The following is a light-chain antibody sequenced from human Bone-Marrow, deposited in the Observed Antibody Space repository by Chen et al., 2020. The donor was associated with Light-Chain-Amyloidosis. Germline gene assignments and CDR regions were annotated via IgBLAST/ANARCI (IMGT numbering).Light chain of an antibody. CDR1: QDIGKY. J-gene: IGKJ5*01. V-gene: IGKV1-9*01. CDR2: AAS. CDR3: EQLKSYPIT. Sequence: DIQLSQSPSSLSASVGDRGSITCRARQDIGKYLGWYQQRPGKAPKLLIRAASTLQSGVPSRFSGSGSGTEFTLTISSLQPDDFATYYCEQLKSYPITFGQGTRLEIK.